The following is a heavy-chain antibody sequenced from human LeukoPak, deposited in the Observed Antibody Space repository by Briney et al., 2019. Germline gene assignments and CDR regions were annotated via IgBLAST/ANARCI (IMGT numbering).Heavy chain of an antibody. CDR2: INHSGST. D-gene: IGHD1-26*01. CDR3: ARRAPLWTATGY. Sequence: PSETLSLTCAVYGGSFSGYYWSWIRQPPGKGLEWIGEINHSGSTNYNPSLKSRVTISVDTSKNQFSLKLSSVTAADTAMYYCARRAPLWTATGYWGQGTLVTVSS. V-gene: IGHV4-34*01. J-gene: IGHJ4*02. CDR1: GGSFSGYY.